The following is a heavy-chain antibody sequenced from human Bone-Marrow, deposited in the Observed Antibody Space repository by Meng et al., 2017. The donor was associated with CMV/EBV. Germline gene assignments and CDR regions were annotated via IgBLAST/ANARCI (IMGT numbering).Heavy chain of an antibody. J-gene: IGHJ3*02. CDR3: ARIGTYCSSTSCYTFDI. CDR1: GYTFTSYG. CDR2: INPNSGGT. V-gene: IGHV1-2*02. Sequence: ASVKVSCKASGYTFTSYGISWVRQAPGQGLEWMGWINPNSGGTNYAQKFQGRVTMTRDTSISTAYMELSRLRSDDTAVYYCARIGTYCSSTSCYTFDIWGQGTMVTVSS. D-gene: IGHD2-2*02.